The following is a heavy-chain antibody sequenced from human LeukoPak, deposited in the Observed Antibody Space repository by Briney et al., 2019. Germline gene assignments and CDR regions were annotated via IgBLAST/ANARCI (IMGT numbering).Heavy chain of an antibody. V-gene: IGHV4-39*07. CDR2: INYSGST. J-gene: IGHJ4*02. Sequence: SETLSLTCTVSGGSISSSSYYWGWIRQPPGKGLEWIGSINYSGSTYYNPSLKSRVTTSVDTSKNQFSLKLSSVTAADTAVYYCATLGFSSGYYYYFDHWGQGTLVTVSS. D-gene: IGHD3-22*01. CDR1: GGSISSSSYY. CDR3: ATLGFSSGYYYYFDH.